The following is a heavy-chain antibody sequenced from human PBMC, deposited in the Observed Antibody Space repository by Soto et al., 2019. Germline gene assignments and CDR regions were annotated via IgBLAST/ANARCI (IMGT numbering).Heavy chain of an antibody. V-gene: IGHV1-3*01. CDR2: INAVNGNT. CDR1: GYTFTSYA. Sequence: QVQLVQSGAEVKKPGASVKISCKASGYTFTSYALHWVRQAPGQRLEWMGWINAVNGNTKYSKKFQGRVTITRDTAPSTAYMALSSLRSEDTAVYCCVRDAGGIDVWGQGTTVTVSS. CDR3: VRDAGGIDV. J-gene: IGHJ6*02.